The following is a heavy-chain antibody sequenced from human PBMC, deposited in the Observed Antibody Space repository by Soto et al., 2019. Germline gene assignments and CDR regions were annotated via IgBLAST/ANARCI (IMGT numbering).Heavy chain of an antibody. CDR3: ATPHLYCSGGSCYSWFDP. Sequence: ASVKVSCKVSGYTLTELSMHWMRQAPGKGLEWMGGFDPEDGETIYAQKFQGRVTMTEDTSTDTAYMELSSLRSEDTAVYYCATPHLYCSGGSCYSWFDPWGQGTLVTVSS. V-gene: IGHV1-24*01. D-gene: IGHD2-15*01. CDR2: FDPEDGET. J-gene: IGHJ5*02. CDR1: GYTLTELS.